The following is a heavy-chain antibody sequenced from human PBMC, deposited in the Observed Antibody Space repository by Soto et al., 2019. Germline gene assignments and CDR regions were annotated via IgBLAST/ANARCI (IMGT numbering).Heavy chain of an antibody. CDR1: GYSFTSYW. CDR2: IDPSDSYT. Sequence: PGESLKISCKGSGYSFTSYWISWVRQMPGKGLEWMGRIDPSDSYTNYSPSFQGHVTISADKSISTAYLQWSSLKASDTAMYYCARNPNTPYSSSWYPFDYWIQGTLVTVS. J-gene: IGHJ4*02. CDR3: ARNPNTPYSSSWYPFDY. D-gene: IGHD6-13*01. V-gene: IGHV5-10-1*01.